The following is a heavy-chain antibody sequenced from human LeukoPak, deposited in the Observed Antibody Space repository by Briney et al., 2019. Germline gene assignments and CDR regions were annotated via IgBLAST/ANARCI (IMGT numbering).Heavy chain of an antibody. CDR3: AREDDYSYYFDY. CDR1: GYTFTGYY. D-gene: IGHD4-11*01. Sequence: ASVKVSCKASGYTFTGYYMHWVRQAPGQGLEWMGRINPNSGGTNYAQKFQASVTMTRDTSISTAYMELSRLRSDDTAVYYCAREDDYSYYFDYWGQGTLVTVS. CDR2: INPNSGGT. J-gene: IGHJ4*02. V-gene: IGHV1-2*06.